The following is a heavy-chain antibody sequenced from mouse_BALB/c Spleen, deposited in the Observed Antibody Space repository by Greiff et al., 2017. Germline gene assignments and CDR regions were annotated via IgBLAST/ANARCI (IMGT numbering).Heavy chain of an antibody. CDR2: IDPENGDT. Sequence: VHVKQSGAELVRSGASVKLSCTASGFNIKDYYMHWVKQRPEQGLEWIGWIDPENGDTEYAPKFQGKATMTADTSSNTAYLQLSSLTSEDTAVYYCNGYGNAYWGQGTLVTVSA. D-gene: IGHD2-10*02. CDR3: NGYGNAY. CDR1: GFNIKDYY. V-gene: IGHV14-4*02. J-gene: IGHJ3*01.